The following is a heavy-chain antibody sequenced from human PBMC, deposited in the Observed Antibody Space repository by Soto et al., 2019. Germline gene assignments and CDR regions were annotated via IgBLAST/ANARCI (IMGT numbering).Heavy chain of an antibody. Sequence: ASVKVSCKASGYTFTSYDINWVRQAPGQGLEWMGGIIPIFGTANYAQKFQGRVTITADESTSTAYMELSSLRSEDTAVYYCARVTTVTSPYYFDYWGQGTLVTVSS. CDR1: GYTFTSYD. V-gene: IGHV1-69*13. J-gene: IGHJ4*02. CDR3: ARVTTVTSPYYFDY. CDR2: IIPIFGTA. D-gene: IGHD4-17*01.